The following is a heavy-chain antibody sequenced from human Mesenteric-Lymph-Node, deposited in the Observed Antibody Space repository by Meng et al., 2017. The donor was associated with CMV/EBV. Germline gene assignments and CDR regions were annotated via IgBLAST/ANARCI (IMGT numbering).Heavy chain of an antibody. Sequence: GSLRLSCTVSGDSISNYYWTWIRQPPGKGLEWIGYKHYSGGTNYNPSLKSRVTISVDTSKNQFSLKLQSVTAADTAVYYCARTSARFVPSRDYYYYYGMDVWGQGTTVTVSS. CDR1: GDSISNYY. D-gene: IGHD6-6*01. J-gene: IGHJ6*02. CDR3: ARTSARFVPSRDYYYYYGMDV. CDR2: KHYSGGT. V-gene: IGHV4-59*12.